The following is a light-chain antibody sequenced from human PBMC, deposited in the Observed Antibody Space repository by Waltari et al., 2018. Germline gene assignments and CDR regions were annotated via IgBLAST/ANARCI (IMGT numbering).Light chain of an antibody. CDR1: QSVRSY. CDR2: DAS. V-gene: IGKV3-11*01. Sequence: EILLTQSPVTLSVSPGERATLSCKASQSVRSYLAWDQQKPGQAPRLLIDDASNRASGIPARFSGSGSGTDFTLTISNVEPEDFAVYYCQQRHDWPLNFGGGTKLEIK. CDR3: QQRHDWPLN. J-gene: IGKJ4*01.